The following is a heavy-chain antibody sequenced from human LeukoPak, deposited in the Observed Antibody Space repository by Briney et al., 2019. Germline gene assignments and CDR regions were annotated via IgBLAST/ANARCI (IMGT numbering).Heavy chain of an antibody. D-gene: IGHD3-10*01. CDR3: AREARITMVRGVKYNWFDP. V-gene: IGHV1-18*01. CDR1: GYTFTSYG. CDR2: ISAYNGNT. J-gene: IGHJ5*02. Sequence: APVKVSCKASGYTFTSYGISWVRQAPGQGLEWMGWISAYNGNTNYAQKLQGRVTMTTDTSTSTAYMELRSLRSDDTAVYYCAREARITMVRGVKYNWFDPWGQGTLVTVSS.